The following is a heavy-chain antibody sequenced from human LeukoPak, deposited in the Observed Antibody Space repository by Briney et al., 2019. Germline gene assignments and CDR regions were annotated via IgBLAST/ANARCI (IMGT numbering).Heavy chain of an antibody. CDR1: GFTFTSYW. Sequence: GGSLRLSCAASGFTFTSYWMHWVRHAPGKGLVWVSRIDTDGSSINYADSVKGRFTISRDNAKNTLYLQMSSLRVEDTAVYYRARGTARFDYWGQGTLVTVSS. CDR3: ARGTARFDY. V-gene: IGHV3-74*01. J-gene: IGHJ4*02. CDR2: IDTDGSSI.